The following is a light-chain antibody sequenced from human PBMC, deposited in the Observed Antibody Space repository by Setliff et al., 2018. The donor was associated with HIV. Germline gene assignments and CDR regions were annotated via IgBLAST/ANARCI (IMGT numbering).Light chain of an antibody. J-gene: IGLJ1*01. CDR1: SSDVGGYKY. CDR3: SSYAGNDNFV. V-gene: IGLV2-14*01. Sequence: QSALTQPASVSGSPGQSITISCTGTSSDVGGYKYVSWYQQHPGKAPKLMIYEVSNRPSGVSNRFSGSKSGNTASLTISGLQVEDESDYYCSSYAGNDNFVFGTGTKVTVL. CDR2: EVS.